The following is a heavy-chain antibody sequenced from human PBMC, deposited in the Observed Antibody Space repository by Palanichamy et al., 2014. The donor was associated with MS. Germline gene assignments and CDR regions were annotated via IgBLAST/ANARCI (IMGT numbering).Heavy chain of an antibody. CDR3: VREVGAGDYDRFDP. CDR1: GFTFRSFE. D-gene: IGHD3-22*01. Sequence: QLVESGGGLVKPGGSRRLSCTASGFTFRSFEMNWVRQAPGKGLEWISYIDSRGTTIKYADSVKGRFTISRDNAKNSLYLQMNSLSADDTAVYYCVREVGAGDYDRFDPWGQGTLVTVSS. V-gene: IGHV3-48*03. J-gene: IGHJ5*02. CDR2: IDSRGTTI.